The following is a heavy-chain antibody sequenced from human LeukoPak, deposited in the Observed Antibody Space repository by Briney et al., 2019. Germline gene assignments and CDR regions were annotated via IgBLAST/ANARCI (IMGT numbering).Heavy chain of an antibody. J-gene: IGHJ4*02. CDR1: GDSVSSNSAG. CDR3: ARVGRSASEAPDY. D-gene: IGHD3-10*01. V-gene: IGHV6-1*01. CDR2: TDYRSKRYN. Sequence: SQTLSLTCAISGDSVSSNSAGWNWIRQSPSRGLEWLGRTDYRSKRYNEYAASVKSRITINADTSKNQCSLKVSSVTPKDTAVYYCARVGRSASEAPDYWGQGTLVTVSS.